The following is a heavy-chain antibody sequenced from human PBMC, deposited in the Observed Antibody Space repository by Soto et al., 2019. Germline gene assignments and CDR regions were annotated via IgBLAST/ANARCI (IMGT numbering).Heavy chain of an antibody. CDR1: GDSIRSAHYF. CDR2: IYHSGAT. J-gene: IGHJ4*02. D-gene: IGHD2-15*01. CDR3: ARRAVGGEFDY. V-gene: IGHV4-39*01. Sequence: SETLSLTCSVFGDSIRSAHYFWGWVRQPPGKGLEWIGSIYHSGATFYDPYLRSRVTLSVDTTNNQFSLKLSSVTAADTAVYYCARRAVGGEFDYWGQGTLVTVSS.